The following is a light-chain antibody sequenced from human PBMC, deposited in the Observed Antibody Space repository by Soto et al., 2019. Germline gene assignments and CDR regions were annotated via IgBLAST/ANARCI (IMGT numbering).Light chain of an antibody. CDR1: ALAKQY. Sequence: SYELTQPPSVSVSPGQTARSTCSGDALAKQYVYWYQQKPGQAPVLVRYKDSERPSGIPERFSGSSSGTTVTLTISGVQAEDEADYYCQSTDSSGTYWVFGGGTKLTVL. CDR2: KDS. CDR3: QSTDSSGTYWV. J-gene: IGLJ3*02. V-gene: IGLV3-25*03.